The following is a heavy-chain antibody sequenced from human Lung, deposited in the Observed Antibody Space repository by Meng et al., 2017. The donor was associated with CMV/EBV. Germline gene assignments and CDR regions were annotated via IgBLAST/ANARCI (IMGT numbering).Heavy chain of an antibody. J-gene: IGHJ4*02. CDR3: ARDWSGSDDY. CDR1: GFTLSRYW. CDR2: INESGSRT. Sequence: GESXKISCASSGFTLSRYWMHWVRQAPGKGLVWVSRINESGSRTDYADSVKGRFTIFRDNAKNTLYLQMDSLRAEDTAVYYCARDWSGSDDYWGQGTVVTVSS. D-gene: IGHD1-26*01. V-gene: IGHV3-74*01.